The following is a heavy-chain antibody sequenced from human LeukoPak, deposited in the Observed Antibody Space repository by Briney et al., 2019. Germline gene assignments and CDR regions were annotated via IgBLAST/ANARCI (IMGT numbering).Heavy chain of an antibody. J-gene: IGHJ4*02. Sequence: GGSLRLSCAASGFTFSNAWMSWVRQAPGKGLEWVGRIKSKTDGGTTDYAAPVKGRFTISRDDSKNTLYLQMNSLKTEDTAVYYCTTEARTIFGVVFRVYYFDYWGQGTLVTVSS. V-gene: IGHV3-15*01. CDR2: IKSKTDGGTT. CDR3: TTEARTIFGVVFRVYYFDY. D-gene: IGHD3-3*01. CDR1: GFTFSNAW.